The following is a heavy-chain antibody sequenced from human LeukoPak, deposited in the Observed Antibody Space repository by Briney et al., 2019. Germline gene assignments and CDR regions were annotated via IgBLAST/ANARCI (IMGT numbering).Heavy chain of an antibody. J-gene: IGHJ4*02. D-gene: IGHD3-10*01. V-gene: IGHV1-69*13. CDR3: ARDGPQGTMVRGVIIRFDY. Sequence: GASVKVSCKASVGTFISYAISWVRQAPGQGLEWMGGIIPIFGTANYAQKFQGRVTITADESTSTAYMELSSLRSEDTAVYYCARDGPQGTMVRGVIIRFDYWGQGTLVTVSS. CDR2: IIPIFGTA. CDR1: VGTFISYA.